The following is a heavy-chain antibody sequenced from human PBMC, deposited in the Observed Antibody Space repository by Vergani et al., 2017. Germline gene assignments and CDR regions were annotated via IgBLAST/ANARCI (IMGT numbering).Heavy chain of an antibody. CDR1: GGSFSGYY. CDR2: INHSGST. D-gene: IGHD5-12*01. CDR3: ARDRLKGSVATFDGWYFDL. Sequence: QVQLQQWGAGLLKPSETLSLTCAVYGGSFSGYYWSWIRQPPGKGLEWIGEINHSGSTNYNPSLKSRVTISVDTSKNQFSLKLSSVTAADTAVYYCARDRLKGSVATFDGWYFDLWGRGTLVTVSS. V-gene: IGHV4-34*01. J-gene: IGHJ2*01.